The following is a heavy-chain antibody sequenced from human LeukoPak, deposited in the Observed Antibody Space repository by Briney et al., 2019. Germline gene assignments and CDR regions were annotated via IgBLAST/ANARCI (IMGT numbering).Heavy chain of an antibody. J-gene: IGHJ4*02. D-gene: IGHD1-26*01. V-gene: IGHV4-59*06. CDR3: ARGGSQSGFDY. CDR1: GGSISSYY. CDR2: IYYSGST. Sequence: SETLSLTCTVSGGSISSYYWSWIRQPAGKGLEWIGYIYYSGSTYYNPSLKSRVTISVDTSKNQFSLKLSSVTAADTAVYYCARGGSQSGFDYWGQGTLVTVSS.